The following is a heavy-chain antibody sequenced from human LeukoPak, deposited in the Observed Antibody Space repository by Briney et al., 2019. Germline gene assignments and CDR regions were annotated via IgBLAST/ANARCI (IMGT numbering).Heavy chain of an antibody. CDR2: ITSSSSYI. Sequence: PGGSLRLSCAASGFTFNTYNMNWVRQAPGQGLEWVSSITSSSSYIYYADSVKGRFTISRDNAKNSLYLQMNSLRAEDTAVYYCARAKSRSSGYYYAHDAFDIWGQGTMVTVSS. V-gene: IGHV3-21*01. J-gene: IGHJ3*02. D-gene: IGHD3-22*01. CDR1: GFTFNTYN. CDR3: ARAKSRSSGYYYAHDAFDI.